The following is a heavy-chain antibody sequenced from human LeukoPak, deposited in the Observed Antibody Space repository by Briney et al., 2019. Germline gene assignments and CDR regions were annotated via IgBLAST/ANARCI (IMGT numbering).Heavy chain of an antibody. V-gene: IGHV1-8*01. Sequence: GASVKVSCKASGYTFTSYDINWVRQATGQGLEWMGWMNPNSGNTGYAQKFQGRVTMTRNTSISTAYMELSRLRSDDTAVYYCARGQYSSALGYYYGMDVWGQGTTVTVSS. CDR1: GYTFTSYD. CDR3: ARGQYSSALGYYYGMDV. CDR2: MNPNSGNT. J-gene: IGHJ6*02. D-gene: IGHD6-19*01.